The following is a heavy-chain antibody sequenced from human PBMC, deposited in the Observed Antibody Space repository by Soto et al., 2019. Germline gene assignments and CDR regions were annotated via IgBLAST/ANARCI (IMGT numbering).Heavy chain of an antibody. CDR1: GFTFSSYG. Sequence: HPGGSLRLSCAASGFTFSSYGMHWVRQTPGKGLEWVAVISYDGSNKYYADSVKGRFTISRDNSKNTLYLQMNSLRAEDTAVYYCAKDIDSSGYYSNWFGPWGQGTLVTVSS. D-gene: IGHD3-22*01. CDR3: AKDIDSSGYYSNWFGP. CDR2: ISYDGSNK. V-gene: IGHV3-30*18. J-gene: IGHJ5*02.